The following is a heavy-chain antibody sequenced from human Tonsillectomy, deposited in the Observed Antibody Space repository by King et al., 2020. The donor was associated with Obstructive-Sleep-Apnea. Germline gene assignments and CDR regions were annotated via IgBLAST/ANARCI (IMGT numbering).Heavy chain of an antibody. J-gene: IGHJ4*02. CDR3: ARGALVPPASPFDF. V-gene: IGHV3-30*04. CDR2: ISYDGSRK. CDR1: GFTFSDYP. D-gene: IGHD2-2*01. Sequence: VQLVESGGGVVQPGRSLRLSCAASGFTFSDYPIHWVRQAPGKGLEWVTIISYDGSRKYYADSVKGRSTISRDNSKNILYLQMNSLRAEDTAVYYCARGALVPPASPFDFWGQGTLVTVSS.